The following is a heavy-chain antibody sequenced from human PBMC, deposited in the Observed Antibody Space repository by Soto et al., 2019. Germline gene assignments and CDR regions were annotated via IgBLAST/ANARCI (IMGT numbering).Heavy chain of an antibody. J-gene: IGHJ4*02. CDR2: VHYSGST. CDR3: TRGGAGHPFDY. D-gene: IGHD6-13*01. CDR1: GVSITGHY. Sequence: SETLSLTCTVSGVSITGHYWTWTRQPPGKGLEWIGNVHYSGSTNYSPSLKSRVIISVDTSENQSSLKLSSVTPADTAVYYCTRGGAGHPFDYWGQGTLVTVSS. V-gene: IGHV4-59*11.